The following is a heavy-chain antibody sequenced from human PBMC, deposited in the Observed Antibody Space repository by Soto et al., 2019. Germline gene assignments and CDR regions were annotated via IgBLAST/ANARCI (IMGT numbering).Heavy chain of an antibody. V-gene: IGHV1-46*01. CDR3: ARVHQLVRGENFGMYV. D-gene: IGHD6-6*01. CDR1: GYTFTIYY. Sequence: ASVKVSCKASGYTFTIYYMHWVRQAPGQGLEWMGIINPSGGSTSYAQKFQGRVTMTRDTSTSTVYMELSSLRSEDTAVYYCARVHQLVRGENFGMYVWGQGATVTVSS. J-gene: IGHJ6*02. CDR2: INPSGGST.